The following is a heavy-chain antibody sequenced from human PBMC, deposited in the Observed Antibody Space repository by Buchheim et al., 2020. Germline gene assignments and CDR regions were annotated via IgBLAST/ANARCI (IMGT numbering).Heavy chain of an antibody. CDR1: GFTFSSHI. Sequence: EVQLVESGGGLVQPGGSLRLSCVASGFTFSSHIMNWVRQAPGKGLEWVSGIGGSGTNTYYADSVTGRFTISRDNSKNTLYLQVNSLRADDTAVYYCARRYCSGGICYFFDSWGQGTL. D-gene: IGHD2-8*02. CDR2: IGGSGTNT. CDR3: ARRYCSGGICYFFDS. J-gene: IGHJ4*02. V-gene: IGHV3-23*04.